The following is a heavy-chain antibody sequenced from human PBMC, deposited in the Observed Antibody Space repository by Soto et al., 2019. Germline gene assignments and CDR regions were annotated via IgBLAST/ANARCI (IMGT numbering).Heavy chain of an antibody. J-gene: IGHJ6*02. D-gene: IGHD5-18*01. CDR3: ARDREYTAMVGDYYYYGMDV. Sequence: SETLSLTCTVSGGSISRGGYYWSWIRQHPGKGLEWIGYIYYSGSTYYNPSLKSRVTISVDTSKNQFSLKLSSVTAADTAVYYCARDREYTAMVGDYYYYGMDVWGQGTTVTVSS. V-gene: IGHV4-31*03. CDR2: IYYSGST. CDR1: GGSISRGGYY.